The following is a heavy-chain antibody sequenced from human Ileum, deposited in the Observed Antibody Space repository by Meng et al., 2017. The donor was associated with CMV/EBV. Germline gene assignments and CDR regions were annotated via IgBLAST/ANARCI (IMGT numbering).Heavy chain of an antibody. V-gene: IGHV1-69*02. J-gene: IGHJ4*02. CDR3: ATDTMVRGVYGHY. CDR2: IIPILGIA. CDR1: GGTFSSNT. D-gene: IGHD3-10*01. Sequence: KAAGGTFSSNTSSWVRQAPGQGLEWMGRIIPILGIANYAQKFQGRVTITADKSTSTAYMELSSLRSEDTAVYYCATDTMVRGVYGHYWGQGTLVTVSS.